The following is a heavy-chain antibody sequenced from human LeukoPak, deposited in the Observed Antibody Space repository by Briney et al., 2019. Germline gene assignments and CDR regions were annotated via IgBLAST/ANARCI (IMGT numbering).Heavy chain of an antibody. CDR1: GFTVNSNY. J-gene: IGHJ2*01. CDR3: AREGPRNYWYFDL. CDR2: VYITDTT. Sequence: PGGSLRLSCAASGFTVNSNYMSWVRQAPANGLEWVSVVYITDTTYYEDSVKGRFTISRENSKNTRYLQMNSLRAEDTAVYYCAREGPRNYWYFDLWGRGTLVTVSS. V-gene: IGHV3-53*01.